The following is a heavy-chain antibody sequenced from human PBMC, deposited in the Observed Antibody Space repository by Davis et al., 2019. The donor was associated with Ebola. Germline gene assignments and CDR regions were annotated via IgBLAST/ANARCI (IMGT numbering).Heavy chain of an antibody. CDR3: ARDGSYSSSWYYYGMDV. D-gene: IGHD6-13*01. CDR2: INSASNTI. CDR1: GFRFSDYY. J-gene: IGHJ6*02. V-gene: IGHV3-11*04. Sequence: GGSLRLSCAASGFRFSDYYMSWLRQAPGKGLEWLSYINSASNTIYYADSVKGRFTISRDNDKNSLYLQMNSLRAEDTAVYYCARDGSYSSSWYYYGMDVWGQGTTVTVSS.